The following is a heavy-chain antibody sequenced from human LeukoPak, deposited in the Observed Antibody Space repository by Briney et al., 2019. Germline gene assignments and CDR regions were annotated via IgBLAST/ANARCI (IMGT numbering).Heavy chain of an antibody. V-gene: IGHV4-61*02. CDR2: IYTSGST. Sequence: PSQTLSLTCTVSGGSISSGSYYWSWIRQPAGKGLEWIGRIYTSGSTNYNPSLKSRVTMSVDTSNNQFSLTLTTVTEADTAVYFYYYMDVWGKGTTVTVSS. CDR1: GGSISSGSYY. CDR3: YYMDV. J-gene: IGHJ6*03.